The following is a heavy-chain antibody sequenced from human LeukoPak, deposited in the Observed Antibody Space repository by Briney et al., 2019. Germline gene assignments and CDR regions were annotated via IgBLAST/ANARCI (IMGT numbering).Heavy chain of an antibody. V-gene: IGHV1-24*01. CDR1: GYTLTELS. J-gene: IGHJ4*02. CDR2: FDPEDGET. CDR3: ATGPVVPAANAPGDY. D-gene: IGHD2-2*01. Sequence: ASVKVSCKVSGYTLTELSMHWVRQAPGKGLEWMGGFDPEDGETIYAQKFQGRVTMTEDTSTDTAYIELSSLRSEDTAVYYCATGPVVPAANAPGDYWGQGTLVTVSS.